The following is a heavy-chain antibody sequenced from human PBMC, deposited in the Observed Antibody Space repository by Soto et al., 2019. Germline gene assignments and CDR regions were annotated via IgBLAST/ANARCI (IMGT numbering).Heavy chain of an antibody. V-gene: IGHV3-7*04. CDR3: GRGDYYESKAPFSDVFDV. J-gene: IGHJ3*01. CDR1: EFTFSSHW. Sequence: GGSLRLSCAVSEFTFSSHWMSWVRQAPGKGLEWVANIKPDGSEGYYVDSVKGRFTLSRDNTKNSLYLQMNSLRAEDTAVYYCGRGDYYESKAPFSDVFDVWGHGKMVTVSS. CDR2: IKPDGSEG. D-gene: IGHD3-22*01.